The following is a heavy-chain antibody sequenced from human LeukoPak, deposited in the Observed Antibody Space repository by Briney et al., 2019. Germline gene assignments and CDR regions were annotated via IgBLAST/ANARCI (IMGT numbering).Heavy chain of an antibody. CDR1: GGSISRYY. V-gene: IGHV4-59*01. CDR3: ARGRVIFGVVGSDY. CDR2: IYYIGST. J-gene: IGHJ4*02. D-gene: IGHD3-3*01. Sequence: SETLSLTCTVPGGSISRYYWSWIRQPRGEGREWMGYIYYIGSTNYNPSLKRRVAISVDTSRKQCSLKLSSVAAADTAENYCARGRVIFGVVGSDYWGQGNLVTASS.